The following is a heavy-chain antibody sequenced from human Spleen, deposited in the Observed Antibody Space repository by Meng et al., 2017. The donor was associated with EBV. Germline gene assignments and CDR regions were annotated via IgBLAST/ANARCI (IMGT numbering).Heavy chain of an antibody. CDR2: IYYSGST. Sequence: QGHLQDPGPGLVKPSENLSLHCTVSGVSVRSGSKFWPWIRQPPGKGLEWIGHIYYSGSTKYHPSLESRVTISADTSKNQFSLKLSSVTAADTAVYYCARYYGANGDFDYWGQGNLVTVSS. V-gene: IGHV4-61*01. D-gene: IGHD4-23*01. CDR3: ARYYGANGDFDY. J-gene: IGHJ4*02. CDR1: GVSVRSGSKF.